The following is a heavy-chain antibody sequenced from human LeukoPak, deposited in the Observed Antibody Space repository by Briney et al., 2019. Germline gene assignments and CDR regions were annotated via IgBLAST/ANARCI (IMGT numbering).Heavy chain of an antibody. D-gene: IGHD3-10*02. Sequence: PGGSLRLSCAASGFTFSSYEMNWVRQAPGKGLEWLSYISGNGGVIQYADSVKGRFTISRDNAKNSLYLQMNSLRAEDTAVYYCAELGITMIGGVWGKGTTVTISS. CDR3: AELGITMIGGV. J-gene: IGHJ6*04. V-gene: IGHV3-48*03. CDR1: GFTFSSYE. CDR2: ISGNGGVI.